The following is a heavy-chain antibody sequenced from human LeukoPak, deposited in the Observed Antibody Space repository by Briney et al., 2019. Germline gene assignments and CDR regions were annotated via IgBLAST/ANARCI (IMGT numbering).Heavy chain of an antibody. CDR1: GYSLSTRG. Sequence: ASVKVSCKASGYSLSTRGISWVRQAPGQGLEWMGWISGYNGHTKYAQKLQGRVSLTTDTSTSTAYMELTSLTSDDTAVYYCARDKDLGAVAGTFDYWGQGTLVTVSS. V-gene: IGHV1-18*01. J-gene: IGHJ4*02. CDR3: ARDKDLGAVAGTFDY. CDR2: ISGYNGHT. D-gene: IGHD6-19*01.